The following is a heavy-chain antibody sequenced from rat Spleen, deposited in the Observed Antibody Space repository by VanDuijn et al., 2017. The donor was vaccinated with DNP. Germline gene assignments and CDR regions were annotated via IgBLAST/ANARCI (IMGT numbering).Heavy chain of an antibody. Sequence: QVQLKESGPGLVQPSQTLSLTCTVSGFSLTSYGVNWVRQPPGKGLEWIAAISSRGITYYSSALKSRLSISRDTSKSQVFLKVNSLQTEDTAIYFCTRAYYYLGYFDYWGQGVMVTVSS. D-gene: IGHD1-1*01. CDR1: GFSLTSYG. CDR2: ISSRGIT. CDR3: TRAYYYLGYFDY. V-gene: IGHV2S12*01. J-gene: IGHJ2*01.